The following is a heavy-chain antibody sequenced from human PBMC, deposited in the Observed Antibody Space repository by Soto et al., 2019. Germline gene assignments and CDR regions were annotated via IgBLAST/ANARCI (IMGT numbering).Heavy chain of an antibody. J-gene: IGHJ6*02. V-gene: IGHV3-74*01. CDR2: INSDGSST. Sequence: GGSLRLSCAASGFTFSSYWMHWVRQAPGKGLVWVSRINSDGSSTSYADSVKGRFTISRDNAKNTLYLQMNSLRAEDTAVYYCAREQSPITMIVTASMDVWGQGTTVTVS. CDR3: AREQSPITMIVTASMDV. D-gene: IGHD3-22*01. CDR1: GFTFSSYW.